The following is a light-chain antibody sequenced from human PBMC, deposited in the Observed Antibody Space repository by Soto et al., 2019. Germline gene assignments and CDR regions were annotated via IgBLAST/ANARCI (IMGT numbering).Light chain of an antibody. CDR3: QQYVISVT. V-gene: IGKV3-20*01. Sequence: DIVLTHSPGTLSLSPLERATLSCRASQSISGNYLAWYQQKPGQAPRLLIYGASNRATGIPERFSGSGSGTDFTLTISRLEPQDSAMYYCQQYVISVTFGQGSKVDI. CDR1: QSISGNY. CDR2: GAS. J-gene: IGKJ1*01.